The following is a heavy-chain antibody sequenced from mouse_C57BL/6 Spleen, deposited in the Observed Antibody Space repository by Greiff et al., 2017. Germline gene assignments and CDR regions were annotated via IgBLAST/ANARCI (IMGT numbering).Heavy chain of an antibody. CDR3: ARRRGFTTGGYFDV. CDR1: GFSLSTSGMG. Sequence: QVTLKESGPGILQSSQTLSLTCSFSGFSLSTSGMGVSWIRQPSGKGLEWLAHIYWDDDKRYNPSLKSRLTISKDTSRNQVFLKITSVDTADTATYYCARRRGFTTGGYFDVWGTGTTVTVSS. J-gene: IGHJ1*03. V-gene: IGHV8-12*01. D-gene: IGHD1-1*01. CDR2: IYWDDDK.